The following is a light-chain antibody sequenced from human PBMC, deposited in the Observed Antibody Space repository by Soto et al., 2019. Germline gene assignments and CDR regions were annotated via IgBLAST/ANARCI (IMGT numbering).Light chain of an antibody. J-gene: IGLJ1*01. CDR2: EVN. Sequence: QSVLTQPASVSGSPGQSITISCTGTSSDVGGYDYVSWYQQHPGKAPKLMIYEVNYRPSGVSNRFSGSKSGNTASLTISGLQAEDEADYYCSSYTSSSTGVFGTGTKLT. CDR3: SSYTSSSTGV. V-gene: IGLV2-14*01. CDR1: SSDVGGYDY.